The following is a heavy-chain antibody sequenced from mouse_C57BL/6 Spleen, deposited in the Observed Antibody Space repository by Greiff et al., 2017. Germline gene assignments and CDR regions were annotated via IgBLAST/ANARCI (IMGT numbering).Heavy chain of an antibody. D-gene: IGHD2-5*01. J-gene: IGHJ1*03. Sequence: DVKLVESGGGLVKPGGSLKLSGAASGFTFSDYGMHWVRQAPEKGLEGVAYISSGSSTIYYADTVKGRFTISRDNAKNTLFLQMTSLRSEDTAMYYCARRYSNFHWYFDVWGTGTTVTVSS. CDR2: ISSGSSTI. CDR3: ARRYSNFHWYFDV. V-gene: IGHV5-17*01. CDR1: GFTFSDYG.